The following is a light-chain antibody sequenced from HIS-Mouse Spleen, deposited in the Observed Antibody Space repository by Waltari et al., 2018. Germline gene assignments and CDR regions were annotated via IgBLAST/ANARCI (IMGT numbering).Light chain of an antibody. V-gene: IGLV2-8*01. Sequence: QSALTQPHSASGSPGQSVTISCTGTSSAVGGYNYVSWYQQHPGKAPKLMIYEVSKRPSGVPDRFSGSKSGNTASLTVSRLQAEDEADYYCSSYAGSNNLVFGGGTKLTVL. J-gene: IGLJ2*01. CDR1: SSAVGGYNY. CDR2: EVS. CDR3: SSYAGSNNLV.